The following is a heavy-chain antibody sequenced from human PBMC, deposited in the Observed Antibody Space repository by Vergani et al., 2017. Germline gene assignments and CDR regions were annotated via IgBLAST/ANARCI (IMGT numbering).Heavy chain of an antibody. CDR2: IYHSGST. CDR1: GYSISSGYY. Sequence: QVQLQESGPGLVKPSETLSLSCTVSGYSISSGYYWGWFRQPPGKGLEWIGSIYHSGSTYYNPSLKSRVTISVDTSKNQFSLKLSSVTAADTAVYYCARNPYCGGDCYSDAFDIWGQGTMVTVSS. J-gene: IGHJ3*02. D-gene: IGHD2-21*02. V-gene: IGHV4-38-2*02. CDR3: ARNPYCGGDCYSDAFDI.